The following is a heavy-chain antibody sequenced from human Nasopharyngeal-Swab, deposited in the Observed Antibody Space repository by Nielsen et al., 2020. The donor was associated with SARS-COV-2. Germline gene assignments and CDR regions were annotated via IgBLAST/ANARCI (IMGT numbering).Heavy chain of an antibody. V-gene: IGHV3-23*01. CDR3: AKLPSRIAVAGTSYFDY. CDR2: ISGSGGST. J-gene: IGHJ4*02. D-gene: IGHD6-19*01. CDR1: GFTYDDYS. Sequence: GESLKISCAASGFTYDDYSMHWVRQAPGKGLEWVSTISGSGGSTYYADSVKGRFTISRDNSKNTLYLQMNSLRAEDTAMYDCAKLPSRIAVAGTSYFDYWGRGTLVAVSS.